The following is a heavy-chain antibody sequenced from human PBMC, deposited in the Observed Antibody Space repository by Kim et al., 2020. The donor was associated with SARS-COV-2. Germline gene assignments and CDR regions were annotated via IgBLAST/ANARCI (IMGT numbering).Heavy chain of an antibody. J-gene: IGHJ3*02. V-gene: IGHV4-59*01. Sequence: SETLSLTCTVSGGSISSYYWSWIRQPPGKGLEWIGYIYYSESTNYNPSLKSRVTISVDTSKNQFSLKLSSVTAADTAVYYCARDSGGSYYVGAFDIWGQGTMVTVSS. CDR1: GGSISSYY. CDR2: IYYSEST. D-gene: IGHD1-26*01. CDR3: ARDSGGSYYVGAFDI.